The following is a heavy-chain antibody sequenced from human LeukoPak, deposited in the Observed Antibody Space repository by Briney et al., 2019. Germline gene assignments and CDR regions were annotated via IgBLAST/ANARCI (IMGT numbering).Heavy chain of an antibody. D-gene: IGHD3-10*01. CDR3: AKVGFGETDY. J-gene: IGHJ4*02. CDR1: GFTVSSTY. V-gene: IGHV3-53*05. Sequence: GGSLRLSCAASGFTVSSTYMSWVRQTPGKGLEWVSVIYSDGKVYYIDSVKGRFTISRDNSKNTLYLQMNSLRAEDTAVYYCAKVGFGETDYWGQGTLVTVSS. CDR2: IYSDGKV.